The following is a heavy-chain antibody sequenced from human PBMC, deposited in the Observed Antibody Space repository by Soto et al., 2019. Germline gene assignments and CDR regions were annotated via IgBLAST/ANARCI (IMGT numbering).Heavy chain of an antibody. CDR1: GFTFTTAW. V-gene: IGHV3-48*01. D-gene: IGHD6-13*01. Sequence: GGSLRLSCAASGFTFTTAWINWVRQAPGKGLEWVSYISSSSSTIYYADSVKGRFTISRDNAKNSLYLQMNSLRAEDTAVYYCASHPSYSSSCWGQGTLVTVSS. CDR3: ASHPSYSSSC. J-gene: IGHJ4*02. CDR2: ISSSSSTI.